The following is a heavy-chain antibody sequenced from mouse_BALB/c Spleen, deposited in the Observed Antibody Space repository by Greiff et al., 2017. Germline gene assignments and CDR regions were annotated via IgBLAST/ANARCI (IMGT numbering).Heavy chain of an antibody. J-gene: IGHJ2*01. CDR2: ISSGSSTI. Sequence: DVMLVESGGGLVQPGGSRKLSCAASGFTFSSFGMHWVRQAPEKGLEWVAYISSGSSTIYYADTVKGRFTISRDNPKNTLFLQMTSLRSEDTAMYYCARLYRDYFDYWGQGTTLTVSS. D-gene: IGHD2-14*01. CDR1: GFTFSSFG. CDR3: ARLYRDYFDY. V-gene: IGHV5-17*02.